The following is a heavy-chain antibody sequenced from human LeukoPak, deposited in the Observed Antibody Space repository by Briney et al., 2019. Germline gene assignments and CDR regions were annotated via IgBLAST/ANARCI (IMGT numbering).Heavy chain of an antibody. CDR2: IYYSGST. V-gene: IGHV4-59*01. CDR3: ARVGAYNWFDP. CDR1: GDAISSYY. Sequence: SETLSLTCTVSGDAISSYYWSLIRQPPGKGLEWIGYIYYSGSTNYNPSLKSRATISVDTSKNQFSLKLSSVTAADTAVYYCARVGAYNWFDPWGQGTLVTVSS. J-gene: IGHJ5*02. D-gene: IGHD3-10*01.